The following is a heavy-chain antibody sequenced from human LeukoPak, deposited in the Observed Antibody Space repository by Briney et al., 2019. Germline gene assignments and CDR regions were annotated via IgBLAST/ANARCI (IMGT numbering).Heavy chain of an antibody. J-gene: IGHJ6*02. Sequence: SETLSLTCTVSGGSISSYYWSWIRQPPGKGLEWIGYIYYSGSTNYNPSLKSRVTISVDTSKNQFSLKLSSVTAADTAVYYCASRGLTAPYYYYGLDVWGQGTTVTVSS. D-gene: IGHD3-9*01. V-gene: IGHV4-59*01. CDR2: IYYSGST. CDR1: GGSISSYY. CDR3: ASRGLTAPYYYYGLDV.